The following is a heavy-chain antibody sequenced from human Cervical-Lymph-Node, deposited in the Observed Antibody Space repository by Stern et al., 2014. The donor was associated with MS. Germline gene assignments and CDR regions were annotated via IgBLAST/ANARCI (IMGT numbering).Heavy chain of an antibody. CDR3: ARGVTAVTNYVPNWCFDL. CDR1: GGSITNRDY. Sequence: QVQLQESGPGLVQPSETLSLTCTVSGGSITNRDYWGWIRQSPGKGLEWIGSVYYSGITYYKPSLKSLATISIDPSRNQLFLPLNSVTATDTAVYFCARGVTAVTNYVPNWCFDLWGRGTLVTVSS. D-gene: IGHD4-11*01. J-gene: IGHJ2*01. CDR2: VYYSGIT. V-gene: IGHV4-39*02.